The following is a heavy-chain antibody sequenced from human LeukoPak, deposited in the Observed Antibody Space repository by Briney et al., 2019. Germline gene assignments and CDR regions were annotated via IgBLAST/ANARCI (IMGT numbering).Heavy chain of an antibody. V-gene: IGHV7-4-1*02. CDR1: GGTFSSYA. Sequence: ASVKVSCKASGGTFSSYAISWVRQAPGQGLEWMGWINTNTGNPTYAQGFTGRFVFSLDTSVSTAYLQISSLKTEDTAVYYCARVLGVATNMDVWGKGTTVTVSS. CDR3: ARVLGVATNMDV. J-gene: IGHJ6*03. D-gene: IGHD5-12*01. CDR2: INTNTGNP.